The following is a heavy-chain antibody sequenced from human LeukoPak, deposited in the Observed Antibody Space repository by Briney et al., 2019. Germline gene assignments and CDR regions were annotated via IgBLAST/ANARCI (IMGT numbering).Heavy chain of an antibody. CDR2: ISYDGSNK. J-gene: IGHJ4*02. CDR3: AGGNDILTGYGRSY. V-gene: IGHV3-30*04. Sequence: PGRSLRLSCAASGFTFSSYAMHWVRQAPGKGLEWVAVISYDGSNKYYADSVKGRFTISRDNSKNTLYLQMNSLRAEDTAVYYCAGGNDILTGYGRSYWGQGTLVTVSS. D-gene: IGHD3-9*01. CDR1: GFTFSSYA.